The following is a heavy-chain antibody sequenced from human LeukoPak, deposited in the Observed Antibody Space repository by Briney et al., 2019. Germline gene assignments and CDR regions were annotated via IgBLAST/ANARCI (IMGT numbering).Heavy chain of an antibody. D-gene: IGHD6-6*01. V-gene: IGHV1-18*01. J-gene: IGHJ3*02. CDR1: GYTFTSYG. CDR3: ARDGDRIAARPGDAFDI. CDR2: ISAYNGNT. Sequence: ASVKASCKASGYTFTSYGISWVRQAPGQGLEWMGWISAYNGNTNYAQKLQGRVTMTTDTSTSTAYMELRSLRSDDTAVYYCARDGDRIAARPGDAFDIWGQGTMVTVSS.